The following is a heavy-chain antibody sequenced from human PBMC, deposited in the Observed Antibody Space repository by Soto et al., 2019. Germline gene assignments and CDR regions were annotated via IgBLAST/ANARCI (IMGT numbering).Heavy chain of an antibody. CDR1: GFTFSSYA. D-gene: IGHD2-2*02. J-gene: IGHJ5*02. Sequence: PGGSLRLSCAASGFTFSSYAMSWVRQAPGKGLEWVSAISGSGGSTYYADSVKGRFTISRDNSKNTLYLQMNSLRAEDTAVYYCEVEVPAAIGYNWFDPWGQGTLVTVSS. CDR3: EVEVPAAIGYNWFDP. CDR2: ISGSGGST. V-gene: IGHV3-23*01.